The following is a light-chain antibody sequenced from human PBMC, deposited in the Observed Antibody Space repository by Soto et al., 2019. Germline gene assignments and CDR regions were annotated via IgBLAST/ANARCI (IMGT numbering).Light chain of an antibody. CDR3: QQYGSSLIT. Sequence: ETVMTQSPGTLSVSLGERATLSCRASQSVSIHLAWYQQKPGQAPRLLIYDTSTRATGIPARFSGSGSGTEFTLSISSLQSEDFAVYYCQQYGSSLITFGQGTRLEIK. V-gene: IGKV3D-15*01. CDR1: QSVSIH. J-gene: IGKJ5*01. CDR2: DTS.